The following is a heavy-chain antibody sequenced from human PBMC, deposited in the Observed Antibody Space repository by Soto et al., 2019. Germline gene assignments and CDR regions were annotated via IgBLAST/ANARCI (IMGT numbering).Heavy chain of an antibody. Sequence: GGSLRLSCAASGFTFSSYAMSWVRQAPGKGLEWVSAISGSGGSTYYADSGKGRFTISRDNSKNTLFLQMNSLRAEDTAVYYCSRHPGGYYYYYMDVWGKGTTVTVSS. V-gene: IGHV3-23*01. CDR1: GFTFSSYA. D-gene: IGHD2-15*01. J-gene: IGHJ6*03. CDR2: ISGSGGST. CDR3: SRHPGGYYYYYMDV.